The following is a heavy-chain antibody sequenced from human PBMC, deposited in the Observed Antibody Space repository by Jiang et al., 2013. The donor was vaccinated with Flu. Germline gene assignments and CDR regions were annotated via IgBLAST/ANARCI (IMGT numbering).Heavy chain of an antibody. Sequence: SQTLSLTCAISGDSVSSNSAAWNWIRQSPSRGLEWLGRTYYRSKWYNDYAVSVKSRITINPDTSKNQFSLQLNSVTPEDTAVYYCARDIGVVVPAATGAFDYWGQGTLVTVSS. CDR1: GDSVSSNSAA. D-gene: IGHD2-2*01. CDR3: ARDIGVVVPAATGAFDY. CDR2: TYYRSKWYN. V-gene: IGHV6-1*01. J-gene: IGHJ4*02.